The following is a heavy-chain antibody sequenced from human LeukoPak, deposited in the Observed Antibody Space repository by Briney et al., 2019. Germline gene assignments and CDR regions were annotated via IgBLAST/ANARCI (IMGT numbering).Heavy chain of an antibody. CDR3: ARGVYIAAAQYGY. CDR2: IYYSGTT. D-gene: IGHD6-13*01. Sequence: SETLSLTCTVSGGSISSYYWNWLRQPPGKGLEWIGYIYYSGTTNYNPSLKSRVTISVDTSKNQFSLKLSSVTAADTAVYYCARGVYIAAAQYGYWGQGTLVTVSS. V-gene: IGHV4-59*01. J-gene: IGHJ4*02. CDR1: GGSISSYY.